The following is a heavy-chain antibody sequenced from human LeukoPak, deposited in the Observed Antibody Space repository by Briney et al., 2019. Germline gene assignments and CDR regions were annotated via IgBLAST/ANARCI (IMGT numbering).Heavy chain of an antibody. J-gene: IGHJ4*02. V-gene: IGHV3-21*01. CDR1: GFTFSSYS. Sequence: PGGSLRLSCAASGFTFSSYSMNWVRQAPGKGLEWVSSISSSSYIYYADSVKGRFTISRDNAKNSLYLQMNSLTAEDTAVYYCARGGDIVVGGDYFDYWGQGTLVTVSS. CDR2: ISSSSYI. CDR3: ARGGDIVVGGDYFDY. D-gene: IGHD2-15*01.